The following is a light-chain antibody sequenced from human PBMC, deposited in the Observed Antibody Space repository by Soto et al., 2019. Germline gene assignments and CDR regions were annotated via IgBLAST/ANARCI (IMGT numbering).Light chain of an antibody. CDR3: QQYDIWPPYT. J-gene: IGKJ2*01. CDR1: QNIRSS. V-gene: IGKV3-15*01. Sequence: MTQSPSTLSASPGERVTLSCRASQNIRSSLAWYQQRPGQAPRLLIYDASTRATGIPPRFSGGGSGTEFTVTISSLQSEDFAIYYCQQYDIWPPYTFGHGTKVDI. CDR2: DAS.